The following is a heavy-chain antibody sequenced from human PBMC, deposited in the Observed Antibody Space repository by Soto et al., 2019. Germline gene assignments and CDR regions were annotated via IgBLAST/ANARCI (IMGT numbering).Heavy chain of an antibody. Sequence: GGSLRLSCAASGFRFSAYAMTWVRQAPGKGLEWVSNIKNDGDATYYADSVKGRFTISRDNSMNMLFLQMNSLRAQDTAVYDCASGNPPRDYWGQGTLVTVSS. D-gene: IGHD6-13*01. V-gene: IGHV3-23*01. CDR2: IKNDGDAT. CDR1: GFRFSAYA. CDR3: ASGNPPRDY. J-gene: IGHJ4*02.